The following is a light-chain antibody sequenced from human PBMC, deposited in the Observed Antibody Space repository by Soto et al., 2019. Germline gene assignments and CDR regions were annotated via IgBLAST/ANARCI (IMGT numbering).Light chain of an antibody. Sequence: SVLTQPPSVSGAPVQRVTISCTGSSSKIGAGYDVHWYQQLPGTAPKLLIYGNSNRPSGVPDRFSGSKSGTSASLAITGLQAEDEADYYCQSYDSSLSGCYVFGTGTKVT. CDR3: QSYDSSLSGCYV. CDR2: GNS. CDR1: SSKIGAGYD. J-gene: IGLJ1*01. V-gene: IGLV1-40*01.